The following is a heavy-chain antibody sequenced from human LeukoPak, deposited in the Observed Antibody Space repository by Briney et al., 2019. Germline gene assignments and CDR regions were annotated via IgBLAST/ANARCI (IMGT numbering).Heavy chain of an antibody. CDR3: AKDRVSVATAMDV. V-gene: IGHV3-9*01. J-gene: IGHJ6*02. D-gene: IGHD5-12*01. CDR2: INWSGSSI. CDR1: GFIFDDYG. Sequence: GGSLRLSCRASGFIFDDYGMHWVRQAPGKGPEWVSGINWSGSSIGYADSVKGRFTISRDNAKNALYLQMNDLRLEDAALYYCAKDRVSVATAMDVWGLGTTVAVSS.